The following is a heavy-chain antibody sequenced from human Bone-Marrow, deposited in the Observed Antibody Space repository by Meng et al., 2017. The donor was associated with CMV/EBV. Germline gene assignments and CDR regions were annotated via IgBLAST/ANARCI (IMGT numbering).Heavy chain of an antibody. Sequence: WGSLRLSCAVYGGSFSGYYWSWIRQPPGKGLEWIGEINHSGSTNYNPSLKSRVTISVDTSKNQFSLKLSSVTAADTAVYYCARSSYSYGSDYWGQGTLVTVSS. CDR3: ARSSYSYGSDY. D-gene: IGHD5-18*01. CDR1: GGSFSGYY. J-gene: IGHJ4*02. V-gene: IGHV4-34*01. CDR2: INHSGST.